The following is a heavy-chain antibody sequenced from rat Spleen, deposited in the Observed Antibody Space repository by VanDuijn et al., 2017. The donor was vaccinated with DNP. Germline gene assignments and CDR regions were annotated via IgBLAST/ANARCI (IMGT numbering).Heavy chain of an antibody. D-gene: IGHD1-12*03. Sequence: EVQLVESGGGLVQPGRSLKLSCAASGFTFTYYGMAWVRQAPGKGLEWIGEINKDGTTINYTPSLKDKFTISRDNAQNTLYLQMSKLGSEDTATYYCARGNDGYYPYWYFDFWGPGTMVTVSS. CDR2: INKDGTTI. J-gene: IGHJ1*01. CDR3: ARGNDGYYPYWYFDF. CDR1: GFTFTYYG. V-gene: IGHV4-2*01.